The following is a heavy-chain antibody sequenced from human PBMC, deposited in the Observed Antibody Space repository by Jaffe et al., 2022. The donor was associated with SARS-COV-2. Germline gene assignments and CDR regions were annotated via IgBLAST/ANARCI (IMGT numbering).Heavy chain of an antibody. D-gene: IGHD2-15*01. Sequence: EVQLLESGGALVQPGGSLRLSCAASGFTFSSYAMCWVRQAPGKGLEWVSAISGNGGATYYADSVKGRFTISRDNSKNTLYLQMNSLRAEDTAVYYCARRGYCTAGRCSIPFDYWGQGTLVTVSS. J-gene: IGHJ4*02. V-gene: IGHV3-23*01. CDR3: ARRGYCTAGRCSIPFDY. CDR1: GFTFSSYA. CDR2: ISGNGGAT.